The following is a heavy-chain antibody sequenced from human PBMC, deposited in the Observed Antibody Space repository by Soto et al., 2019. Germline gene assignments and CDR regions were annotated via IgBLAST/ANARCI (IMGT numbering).Heavy chain of an antibody. Sequence: QVELVQSGTEVKKPGASVKLPCKASGYTFTEYVIHWLRQAPGHRLEWMGWINAGNGETKYSQKFQGRVTITRDTAANTAYMGLTNLTSEDTALYFCARSVTIFGVVSDTPFDLWGRGSLVSVSS. J-gene: IGHJ2*01. D-gene: IGHD3-3*01. V-gene: IGHV1-3*01. CDR3: ARSVTIFGVVSDTPFDL. CDR1: GYTFTEYV. CDR2: INAGNGET.